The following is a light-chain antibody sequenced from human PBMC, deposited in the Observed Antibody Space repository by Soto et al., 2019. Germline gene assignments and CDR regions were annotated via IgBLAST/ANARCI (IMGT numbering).Light chain of an antibody. CDR3: SSYTTSSTYV. CDR2: DVS. J-gene: IGLJ1*01. CDR1: SSLVGSYNR. V-gene: IGLV2-18*02. Sequence: QSALTQPPSLSGSPGPSVAVSSTGTSSLVGSYNRVSWYQQPPGTAPKLMIYDVSNRPSGVPDRFSGSKSGNTASLTISWLQAEDEADYYCSSYTTSSTYVFGTGTKVTVL.